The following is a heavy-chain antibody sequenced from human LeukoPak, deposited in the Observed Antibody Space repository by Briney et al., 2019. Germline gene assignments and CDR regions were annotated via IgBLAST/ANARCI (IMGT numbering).Heavy chain of an antibody. J-gene: IGHJ4*02. V-gene: IGHV3-30*04. CDR3: ARDRENYYDSSGYSNPDY. D-gene: IGHD3-22*01. CDR1: GFTFSRYA. Sequence: GGSLRLSCAASGFTFSRYAMHWVRQAPGKGVEWVTIISYDATNKYYADSVKGRFTISRDNSKNTLYLQMNSLRAEDTAVYYCARDRENYYDSSGYSNPDYWGQGTLVTVSS. CDR2: ISYDATNK.